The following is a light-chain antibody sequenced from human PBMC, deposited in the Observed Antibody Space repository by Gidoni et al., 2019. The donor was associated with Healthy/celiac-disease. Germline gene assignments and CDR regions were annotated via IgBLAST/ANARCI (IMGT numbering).Light chain of an antibody. Sequence: QSALTQPASVSGSPGQSITISCTGTSSDVGGYNYVSWYQQHPGKAPILMIYDVSNRPSGVSTRFSGSKSGNTASLTISGLQAEDEADYYCSSYTSSSTLFGGGTKLTVL. CDR2: DVS. CDR3: SSYTSSSTL. CDR1: SSDVGGYNY. V-gene: IGLV2-14*01. J-gene: IGLJ2*01.